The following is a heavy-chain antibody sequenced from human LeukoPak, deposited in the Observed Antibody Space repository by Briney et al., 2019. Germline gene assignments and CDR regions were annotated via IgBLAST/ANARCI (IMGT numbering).Heavy chain of an antibody. D-gene: IGHD4-17*01. CDR3: ARSLNGDPPDFDY. V-gene: IGHV3-33*01. Sequence: GGSLTLSCAASGFAFSSYCMHWVRQAPGRGLEWVAAIWYDASNKNYADSVKGRFTISRDNSKKTLYMQLNSLRAEDTAVYYCARSLNGDPPDFDYWGQGTLVTVSS. CDR2: IWYDASNK. J-gene: IGHJ4*02. CDR1: GFAFSSYC.